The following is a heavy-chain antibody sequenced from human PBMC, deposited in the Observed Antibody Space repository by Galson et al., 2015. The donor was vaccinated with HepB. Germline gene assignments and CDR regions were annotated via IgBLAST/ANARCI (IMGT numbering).Heavy chain of an antibody. CDR2: IKPHGTEM. CDR1: GFAFSTYW. V-gene: IGHV3-7*03. Sequence: SLRLSCAASGFAFSTYWMNWVRQAPGKGLEWVANIKPHGTEMYYVDSVKGRFTISRDDAKNSVYLQMNSLKIADTAVYYCTRDLGYYYGSGSDYWGQGTLVTVSS. D-gene: IGHD3-10*01. CDR3: TRDLGYYYGSGSDY. J-gene: IGHJ4*02.